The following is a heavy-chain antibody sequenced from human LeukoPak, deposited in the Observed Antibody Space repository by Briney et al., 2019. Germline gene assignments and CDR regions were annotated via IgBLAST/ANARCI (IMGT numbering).Heavy chain of an antibody. Sequence: GGSLRLSCAASRFTFSSYEMNWVRQAPGKGLEWVSYISSSGSTIYYADSVKGRFTISRDNAKNSLYLQMNSLRAEDTAVYYCARDSYYDFWSGYYMFDYWGQGTLVTVSS. D-gene: IGHD3-3*01. V-gene: IGHV3-48*03. CDR1: RFTFSSYE. CDR2: ISSSGSTI. J-gene: IGHJ4*02. CDR3: ARDSYYDFWSGYYMFDY.